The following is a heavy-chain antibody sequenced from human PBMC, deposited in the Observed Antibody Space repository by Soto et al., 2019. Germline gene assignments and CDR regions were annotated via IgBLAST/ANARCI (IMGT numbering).Heavy chain of an antibody. Sequence: GGSLRLSCAASGFILSKSCMIWVRQAPGAGLEWVSGINGSGGRTFYADSVKGRFTISRDNLKNTLFMQLNSLKAEDTVLYYCLQWGNASKYFHHWGQGTLVTVSS. CDR1: GFILSKSC. CDR2: INGSGGRT. J-gene: IGHJ1*01. V-gene: IGHV3-23*01. D-gene: IGHD6-19*01. CDR3: LQWGNASKYFHH.